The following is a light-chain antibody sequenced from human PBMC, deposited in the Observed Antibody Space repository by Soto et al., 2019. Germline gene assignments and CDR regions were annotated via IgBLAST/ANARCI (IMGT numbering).Light chain of an antibody. V-gene: IGKV3-11*01. Sequence: EIVLTQSPATLSLSPGERAALSCRASQSVSRYLAWYQQKPGQAPRLLIYDASNRATGIPARFSGNGSGTDFTLTISSLETEDFAVYYCQQRSNWPPITFGQGTRLEIK. J-gene: IGKJ5*01. CDR1: QSVSRY. CDR2: DAS. CDR3: QQRSNWPPIT.